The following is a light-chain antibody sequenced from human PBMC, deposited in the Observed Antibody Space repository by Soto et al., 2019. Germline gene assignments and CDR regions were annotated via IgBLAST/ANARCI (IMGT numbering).Light chain of an antibody. CDR3: SSYTSSSTLV. CDR1: TSDVGGYNY. CDR2: EVS. V-gene: IGLV2-14*01. J-gene: IGLJ1*01. Sequence: QSVLTQPASGSGSPGQSITISCTGTTSDVGGYNYVSWYQQHPGKAPKLMIYEVSNRPSGVSNRFSGSKSGNTASLTISGPQAEDEAAYYCSSYTSSSTLVFGPGSKVTV.